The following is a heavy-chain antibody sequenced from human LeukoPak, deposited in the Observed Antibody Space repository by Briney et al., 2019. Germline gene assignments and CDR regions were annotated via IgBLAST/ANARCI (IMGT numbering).Heavy chain of an antibody. CDR3: AKGFWSGYPMRWFDP. Sequence: GGSLRLSCAASGFTFSSYSMNWVRQAPGKGLEWVSSISSSSSYIYYADSVKGRFTISRDNAKNSLYLQMNSLRAEDTAVYYCAKGFWSGYPMRWFDPWGQGTLVTVSS. D-gene: IGHD3-3*01. CDR1: GFTFSSYS. CDR2: ISSSSSYI. J-gene: IGHJ5*02. V-gene: IGHV3-21*04.